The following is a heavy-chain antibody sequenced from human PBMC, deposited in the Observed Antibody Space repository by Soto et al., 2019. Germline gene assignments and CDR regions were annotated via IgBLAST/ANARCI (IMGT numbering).Heavy chain of an antibody. Sequence: DVQLVESGGGLVQPGRSLRLSCAASGFTFDDYAMHWVRQAPGKGLEWVSGISWNSGSIGYADSVKGRFTISRDNAKNSLYLQMNSLRAEDTALYYCAKDVCSGGSCVYYFDYWGQGTLVTVSS. CDR3: AKDVCSGGSCVYYFDY. CDR2: ISWNSGSI. D-gene: IGHD2-15*01. CDR1: GFTFDDYA. J-gene: IGHJ4*02. V-gene: IGHV3-9*01.